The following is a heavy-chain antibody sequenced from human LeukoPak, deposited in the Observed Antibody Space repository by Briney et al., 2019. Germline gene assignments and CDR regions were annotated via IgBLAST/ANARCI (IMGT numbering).Heavy chain of an antibody. Sequence: GGSLRLSCAASGFTFSNYGMSWVRQAPGKGLEWVSGISPRGDITYYKDSVRGRFTISRDNFKNTVSLQLNSLRAEDTAVYYCAKDHMRPRIVGPTRSAFDIWGQGTMVTVSS. CDR2: ISPRGDIT. J-gene: IGHJ3*02. V-gene: IGHV3-23*01. D-gene: IGHD1-26*01. CDR1: GFTFSNYG. CDR3: AKDHMRPRIVGPTRSAFDI.